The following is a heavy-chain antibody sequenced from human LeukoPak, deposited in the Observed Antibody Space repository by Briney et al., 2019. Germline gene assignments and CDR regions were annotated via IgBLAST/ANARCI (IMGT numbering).Heavy chain of an antibody. CDR2: IYHSGST. D-gene: IGHD3-10*01. Sequence: PSETLSLTCTVSGYSISSGYYWGWIRQPPGKGLEWIGSIYHSGSTYYNTSLKSRVTISVDTSKNQFSLKLNSVTAADTAVYYCARGGGLWFGESTTTNWFDPWGQGTLVTVSS. CDR3: ARGGGLWFGESTTTNWFDP. V-gene: IGHV4-38-2*02. CDR1: GYSISSGYY. J-gene: IGHJ5*02.